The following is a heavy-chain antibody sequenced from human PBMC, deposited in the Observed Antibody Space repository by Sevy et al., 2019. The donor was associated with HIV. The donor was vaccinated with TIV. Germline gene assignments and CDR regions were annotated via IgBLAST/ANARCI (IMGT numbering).Heavy chain of an antibody. CDR3: ARDITMVRGVPRWFDP. D-gene: IGHD3-10*01. CDR2: INTNTGNP. CDR1: GYTFITYA. V-gene: IGHV7-4-1*02. J-gene: IGHJ5*02. Sequence: ASVKVSCKASGYTFITYAMNWVRQVPGQGLEWMGWINTNTGNPTYAQGFTGRFVFSLDTSVSTAYLQISSLKAEDTAVYYCARDITMVRGVPRWFDPWGQGTLVTVSS.